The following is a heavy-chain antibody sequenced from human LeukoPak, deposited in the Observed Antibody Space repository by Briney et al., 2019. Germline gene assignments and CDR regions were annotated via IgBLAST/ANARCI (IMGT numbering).Heavy chain of an antibody. CDR1: GFSLSTSGVG. D-gene: IGHD5-24*01. Sequence: SGPTLVKPTQTLTLTCTFSGFSLSTSGVGVGWIRRPPGEALEWLAVIYWNDDKRYGPSLKSRLTITKDTSKNQVVLTMTNMGPVDTATYYCAHHTKGGDGYNYFEYWGQGTLVTVSS. CDR3: AHHTKGGDGYNYFEY. V-gene: IGHV2-5*01. J-gene: IGHJ4*02. CDR2: IYWNDDK.